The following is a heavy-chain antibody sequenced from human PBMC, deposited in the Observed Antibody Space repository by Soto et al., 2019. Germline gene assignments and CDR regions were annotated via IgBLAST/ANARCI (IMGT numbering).Heavy chain of an antibody. V-gene: IGHV3-30*18. CDR3: AKDLEVYAWNRGGWFPX. CDR2: IAYDGDKK. D-gene: IGHD1-1*01. CDR1: GFTFSGFG. Sequence: GGSLRLSCAASGFTFSGFGMHWVRQAPGKGLEWVAFIAYDGDKKYYASSVKGRFIISRDNSRSTVYLDMNSLRPEDTAVYYCAKDLEVYAWNRGGWFPXWGQGTQVTVSX. J-gene: IGHJ5*02.